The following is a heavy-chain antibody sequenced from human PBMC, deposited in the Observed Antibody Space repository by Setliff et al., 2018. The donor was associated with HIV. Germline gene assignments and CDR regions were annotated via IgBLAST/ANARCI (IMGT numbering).Heavy chain of an antibody. CDR1: GGSMSSSSYY. Sequence: SETLSLTCTVSGGSMSSSSYYWGWIRQTPDKGLEWIGIIYYSGATYYNPSLTSRVTISVDTSRNQFSLKLRSVTAADTAAYYCARLGHVSGGFYKTPGPYYCDYWGQGALVTVS. CDR2: IYYSGAT. CDR3: ARLGHVSGGFYKTPGPYYCDY. D-gene: IGHD3-10*01. V-gene: IGHV4-39*01. J-gene: IGHJ4*02.